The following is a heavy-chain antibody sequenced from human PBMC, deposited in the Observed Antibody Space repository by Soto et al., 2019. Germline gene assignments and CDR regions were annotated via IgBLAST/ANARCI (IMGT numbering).Heavy chain of an antibody. CDR3: ASYGSGSYSFVY. CDR1: GGSISGYY. V-gene: IGHV4-59*08. D-gene: IGHD3-10*01. J-gene: IGHJ4*02. Sequence: SETLSLTYNVSGGSISGYYWSWIRQPPGKGLEWIGYVWHSGSTNYNPSLKSRVTISVDTSKNQFSLKLSSMTAEDTAVYSCASYGSGSYSFVYWGQGTLVTVSS. CDR2: VWHSGST.